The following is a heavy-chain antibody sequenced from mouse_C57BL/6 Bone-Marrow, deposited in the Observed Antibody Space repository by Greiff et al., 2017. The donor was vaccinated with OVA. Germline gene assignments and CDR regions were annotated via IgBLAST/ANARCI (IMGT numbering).Heavy chain of an antibody. V-gene: IGHV5-12*01. Sequence: EVKLVESGGGLVQPGGSLKLSCAASGFTFSDYYMYWVRQTPEKRLEWVAYISNGGGSTYYPDTVKGRFTISRDNAKNALYLQMSRLKSEDTAMYYCARSGRGVDYWGQGTSVTVSS. CDR1: GFTFSDYY. CDR3: ARSGRGVDY. CDR2: ISNGGGST. J-gene: IGHJ4*01.